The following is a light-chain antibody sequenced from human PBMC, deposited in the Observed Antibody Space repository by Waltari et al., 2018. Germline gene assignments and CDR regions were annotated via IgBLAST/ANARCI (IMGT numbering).Light chain of an antibody. CDR2: KDS. CDR1: VLTKKY. V-gene: IGLV3-27*01. Sequence: SYELTQPSSVSVYPGQTAKITCPGDVLTKKYARWFQQKPGQAPVLMIYKDSERHSRIPERFSGSSSGATVTLTITGAQVEDEADYYCYSSTDNSGIFGGGTTLTVL. CDR3: YSSTDNSGI. J-gene: IGLJ2*01.